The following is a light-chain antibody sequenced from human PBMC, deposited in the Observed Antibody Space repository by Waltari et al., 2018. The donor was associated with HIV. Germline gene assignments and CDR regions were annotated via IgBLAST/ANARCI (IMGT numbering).Light chain of an antibody. CDR2: AAS. J-gene: IGKJ2*01. V-gene: IGKV3-15*01. CDR3: QQYHDWPPAYT. CDR1: QSVGSN. Sequence: EIVMTQSPATPSVSPGERVTLSCRASQSVGSNIAWYQQKPGHAPRLLISAASSRATGVAARFSGSGSGTEFTLAISSLQSEDFAVYYYQQYHDWPPAYTFGQGTELEMK.